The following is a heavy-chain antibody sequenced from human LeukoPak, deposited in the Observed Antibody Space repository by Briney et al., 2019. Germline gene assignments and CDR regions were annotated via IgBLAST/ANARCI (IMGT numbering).Heavy chain of an antibody. Sequence: ASVKVSCKASGYTFTSYGISWVRQAPGQGLEWMGWISAYNGNTNYAQKFQGRVTMTRDTSTSTVHMELSSLRSEDTAVYYCARDSRLRLGELSSREIGDFDYWGQGTLVTVSS. D-gene: IGHD3-16*02. CDR3: ARDSRLRLGELSSREIGDFDY. V-gene: IGHV1-18*01. CDR2: ISAYNGNT. CDR1: GYTFTSYG. J-gene: IGHJ4*02.